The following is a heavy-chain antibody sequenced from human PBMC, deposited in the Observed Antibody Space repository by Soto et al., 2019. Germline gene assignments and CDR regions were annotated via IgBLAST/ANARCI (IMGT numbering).Heavy chain of an antibody. D-gene: IGHD5-12*01. CDR3: AREVVSGYDYFFVY. CDR1: GGSISSYY. CDR2: IYYSGST. V-gene: IGHV4-59*01. J-gene: IGHJ4*02. Sequence: SETLSLTCTVSGGSISSYYWSWIRQPPGKGLEWIGYIYYSGSTNYNPSLKSRVTISVDTSKNQFSLKLSSVTAADTAVYYCAREVVSGYDYFFVYWGQGTLVTVSA.